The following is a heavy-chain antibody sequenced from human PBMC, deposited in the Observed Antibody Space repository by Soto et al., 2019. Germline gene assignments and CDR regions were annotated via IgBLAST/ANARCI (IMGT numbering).Heavy chain of an antibody. J-gene: IGHJ4*02. Sequence: ASVKLSCKDSGYTFTSNGISWVRQAPGQGLEWMGWISAYNGNTNYAQKLQGRVTMTTDTSTSTAYMELRSLRSDDTAVYYCARDSMAARPGLVDYWGQGTLVTVSS. CDR1: GYTFTSNG. CDR3: ARDSMAARPGLVDY. V-gene: IGHV1-18*01. D-gene: IGHD6-6*01. CDR2: ISAYNGNT.